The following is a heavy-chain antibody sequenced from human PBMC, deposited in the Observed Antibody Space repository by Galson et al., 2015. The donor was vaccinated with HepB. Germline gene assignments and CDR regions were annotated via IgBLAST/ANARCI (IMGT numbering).Heavy chain of an antibody. V-gene: IGHV1-69*13. Sequence: SVKVSCKAFGGTFSSYAISWVRQAPGQGLEWMGGIIPIFGTANYAQKFQGRVTITADESTSTAYMELSSLRSEDTAVYYCASDIVVVPGKWSYFDHWGQGTLVTVSS. J-gene: IGHJ4*02. CDR3: ASDIVVVPGKWSYFDH. CDR2: IIPIFGTA. D-gene: IGHD2-2*01. CDR1: GGTFSSYA.